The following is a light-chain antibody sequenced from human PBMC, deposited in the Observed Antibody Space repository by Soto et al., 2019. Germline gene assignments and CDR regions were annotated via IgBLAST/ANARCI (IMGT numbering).Light chain of an antibody. V-gene: IGKV2-28*01. Sequence: EIVMTQSPLSLTVTPGEPASISCKSSQSLQHNNGNTLLDWYMQKPGQSPQLLIYLGSRRAPGAPDRVSGSGSGTDFTLRISTVEADDAAIYYCTQALQTPRTFGQGTKLEI. CDR2: LGS. J-gene: IGKJ1*01. CDR3: TQALQTPRT. CDR1: QSLQHNNGNTL.